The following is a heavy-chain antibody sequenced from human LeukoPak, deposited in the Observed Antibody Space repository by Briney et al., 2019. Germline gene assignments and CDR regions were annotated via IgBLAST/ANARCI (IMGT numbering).Heavy chain of an antibody. CDR1: GGTISSCSYY. CDR2: ICYSRSS. CDR3: ARQGVASSGSLPFDY. D-gene: IGHD6-19*01. Sequence: SETLSLTCTVSGGTISSCSYYWGWIRQPPGQELVWIGYICYSRSSYYNPSLRSRVTISVDTSKNQYSLKLSSVTAADTAVYYCARQGVASSGSLPFDYWGQGTLVTVSS. V-gene: IGHV4-39*01. J-gene: IGHJ4*02.